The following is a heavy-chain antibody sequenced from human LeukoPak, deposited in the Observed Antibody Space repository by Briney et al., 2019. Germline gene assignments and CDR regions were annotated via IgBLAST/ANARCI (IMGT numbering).Heavy chain of an antibody. Sequence: SETLSLTCAVSGGSISSGDYSWSWIRQPPGKGLEWIGNIYYSGSTNYNPSLKSRVTISVDTSKNQFSLKLSSVTAADTAVYYCARGQTYCSGGSCYSGMGTYWGQGTLVTVSP. CDR2: IYYSGST. CDR3: ARGQTYCSGGSCYSGMGTY. J-gene: IGHJ4*02. CDR1: GGSISSGDYS. V-gene: IGHV4-61*08. D-gene: IGHD2-15*01.